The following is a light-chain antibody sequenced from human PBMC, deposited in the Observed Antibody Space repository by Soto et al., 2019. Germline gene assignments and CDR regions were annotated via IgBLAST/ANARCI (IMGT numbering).Light chain of an antibody. CDR1: QIVSNNY. CDR2: GAS. V-gene: IGKV3-20*01. CDR3: HRYGGSGT. Sequence: TLCRCRGERATLSCRASQIVSNNYLAGYQQKPGQAPRLLIYGASNRATGIPDSFSGSGSGTDFTLTISRLEPEDFAVYYCHRYGGSGTCGTGTK. J-gene: IGKJ4*02.